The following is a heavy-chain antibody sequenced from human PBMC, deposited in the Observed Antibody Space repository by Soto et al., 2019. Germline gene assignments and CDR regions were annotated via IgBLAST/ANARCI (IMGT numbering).Heavy chain of an antibody. V-gene: IGHV1-18*01. CDR2: ISAYNGNT. D-gene: IGHD6-19*01. Sequence: ASVKVSCKASGYTFTSYGISWVRQAPGQGLEWMGWISAYNGNTNYTQKLQGRVTMTTDTSASTAYMELRSLRSDDTAVYYCARPIAVAGSTGYYYYGQDVWGQGSTVTVSS. CDR1: GYTFTSYG. CDR3: ARPIAVAGSTGYYYYGQDV. J-gene: IGHJ6*02.